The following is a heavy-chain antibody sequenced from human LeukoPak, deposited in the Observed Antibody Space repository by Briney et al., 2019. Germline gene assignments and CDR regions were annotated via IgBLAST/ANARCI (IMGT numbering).Heavy chain of an antibody. CDR3: ARVSRQWRPFDY. Sequence: ASVKVSCKASGYTFTSYGISWVRQAPGQGLEWMGWISAYNGNTNCAQKLQGKVTMTTDTSTSTAYMELRSLRSDDTAVYYCARVSRQWRPFDYWGQGTLVTVSS. CDR1: GYTFTSYG. CDR2: ISAYNGNT. J-gene: IGHJ4*02. V-gene: IGHV1-18*01. D-gene: IGHD6-19*01.